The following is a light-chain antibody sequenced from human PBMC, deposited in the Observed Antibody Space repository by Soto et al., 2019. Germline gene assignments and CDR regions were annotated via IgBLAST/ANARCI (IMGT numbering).Light chain of an antibody. CDR2: GAS. Sequence: EIVLAQSPGTLSLSPGARATLSCRASQSVSSSYLAWYQQRPGQAPRLLIYGASSRATGIPDRFSGSGSGTDFNLPISRLEPEDFAVYYCQQYGSSPPWTFGQGTKVEIK. CDR3: QQYGSSPPWT. V-gene: IGKV3-20*01. CDR1: QSVSSSY. J-gene: IGKJ1*01.